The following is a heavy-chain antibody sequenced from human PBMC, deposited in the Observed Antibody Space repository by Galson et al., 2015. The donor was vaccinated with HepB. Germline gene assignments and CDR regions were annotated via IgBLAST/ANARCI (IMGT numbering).Heavy chain of an antibody. Sequence: SETLSLTCGFSDYFFSSTYFWDWIRQTPGKGPEWIASINHIGITYYHPSLRSRATISIDMSRSQFSLTLTSVTAADTAIYYCVKDNVPGWFDSWGRGTLVTVSS. D-gene: IGHD1-1*01. J-gene: IGHJ5*01. CDR3: VKDNVPGWFDS. CDR1: DYFFSSTYF. V-gene: IGHV4-38-2*01. CDR2: INHIGIT.